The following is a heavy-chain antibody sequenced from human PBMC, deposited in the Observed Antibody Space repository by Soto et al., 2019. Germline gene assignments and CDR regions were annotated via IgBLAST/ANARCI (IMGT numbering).Heavy chain of an antibody. CDR3: ARGAPGFYSSSWSFTYYYYYYYMDV. J-gene: IGHJ6*03. CDR2: MNPNSGNT. V-gene: IGHV1-8*01. Sequence: ASVKVSCKASGYTFTSYDINWVRQATGQGLEWMGWMNPNSGNTGYAQKFQGRVTMTRNTSISTTYMELSRLRSEDTAVYYCARGAPGFYSSSWSFTYYYYYYYMDVWGKGTTVTVSS. CDR1: GYTFTSYD. D-gene: IGHD6-13*01.